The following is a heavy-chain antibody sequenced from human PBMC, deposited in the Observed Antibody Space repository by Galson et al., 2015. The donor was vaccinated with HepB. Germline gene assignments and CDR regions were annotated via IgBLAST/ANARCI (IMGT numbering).Heavy chain of an antibody. Sequence: LRLSCAASGFIFGTYNMNWVRQAPGKGLEWVSYISTSSSYIYYADSVKGRFTISRDDAKNSLYLQMNTLRAEDTAVYYCARGLYSGTYYGGWVHAFPPDSWGQGTLVTVSS. CDR1: GFIFGTYN. CDR3: ARGLYSGTYYGGWVHAFPPDS. CDR2: ISTSSSYI. V-gene: IGHV3-21*01. J-gene: IGHJ4*02. D-gene: IGHD1-26*01.